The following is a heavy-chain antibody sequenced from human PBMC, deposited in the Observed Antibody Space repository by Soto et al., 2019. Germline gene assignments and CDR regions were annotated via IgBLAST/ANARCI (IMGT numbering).Heavy chain of an antibody. CDR3: ARRPRGNSYYYYGMDV. CDR2: IDPSDSYT. J-gene: IGHJ6*02. V-gene: IGHV5-10-1*01. D-gene: IGHD3-10*01. Sequence: GESLKISCQGSGYSFTSYWISWVRQMPGKGLEWMGRIDPSDSYTNYSPSFQGHVTISADKSISTAYLQWSSLKASDTAMYYCARRPRGNSYYYYGMDVWGQGTTVTVSS. CDR1: GYSFTSYW.